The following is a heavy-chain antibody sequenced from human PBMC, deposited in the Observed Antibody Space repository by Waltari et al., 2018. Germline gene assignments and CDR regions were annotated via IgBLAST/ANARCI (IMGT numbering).Heavy chain of an antibody. CDR3: ATSARNGGRAFDI. CDR1: GGTFNDHY. J-gene: IGHJ3*02. D-gene: IGHD3-16*01. Sequence: QVQLQQWGAGLLKPSETLSLTCAVYGGTFNDHYWNWIRQPPGKGLEWIGQINDSGSTNYNPSLRSRVTITADTSTDTAYMELSSLRSEDTAVYYCATSARNGGRAFDIWGQGTTVTVSS. V-gene: IGHV4-34*08. CDR2: INDSGST.